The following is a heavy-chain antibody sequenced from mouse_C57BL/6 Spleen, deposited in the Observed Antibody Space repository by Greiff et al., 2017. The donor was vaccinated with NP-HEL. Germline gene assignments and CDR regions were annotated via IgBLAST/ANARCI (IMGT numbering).Heavy chain of an antibody. CDR3: ARTYYDPSYAMDY. CDR1: GFTFSDYG. V-gene: IGHV5-17*01. Sequence: EVKLMESGGGLVKPGGSLKLSCAASGFTFSDYGMHWVRQAPEKGLEWVAYISSGSSTIYYADTVKGRFTISRDNAKNTLFLQMTSLRSEDTAMYYCARTYYDPSYAMDYWGQGTSVTVSS. CDR2: ISSGSSTI. D-gene: IGHD2-4*01. J-gene: IGHJ4*01.